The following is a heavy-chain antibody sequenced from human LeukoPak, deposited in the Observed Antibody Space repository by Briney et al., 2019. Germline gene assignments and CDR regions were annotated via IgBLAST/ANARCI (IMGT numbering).Heavy chain of an antibody. CDR1: GFTFSSYW. CDR3: ARGRDSSGWYGGTEYFQH. CDR2: IKQDGSEK. D-gene: IGHD6-19*01. J-gene: IGHJ1*01. V-gene: IGHV3-7*01. Sequence: GGSLRLSCAASGFTFSSYWMSWVRQAPGKGLEWVANIKQDGSEKYYVDSVKGRFTISRDNAKNSLYLQMSSLRAEDTAVYYCARGRDSSGWYGGTEYFQHWGQGTLVTVSS.